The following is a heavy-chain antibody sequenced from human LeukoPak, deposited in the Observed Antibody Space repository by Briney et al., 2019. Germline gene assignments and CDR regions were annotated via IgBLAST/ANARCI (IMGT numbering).Heavy chain of an antibody. V-gene: IGHV3-15*01. Sequence: GGSLRLSCAASGFTFSNAWMSWVRQAPGKGLEWVGRIKSKTDGGTTDYAAPVKGRFTISRDDSKNTLYLRMNSLKTEDTAVYYCTSRWGYSSSWSPFDYWGQGTLVTVSS. CDR2: IKSKTDGGTT. CDR3: TSRWGYSSSWSPFDY. D-gene: IGHD6-13*01. CDR1: GFTFSNAW. J-gene: IGHJ4*02.